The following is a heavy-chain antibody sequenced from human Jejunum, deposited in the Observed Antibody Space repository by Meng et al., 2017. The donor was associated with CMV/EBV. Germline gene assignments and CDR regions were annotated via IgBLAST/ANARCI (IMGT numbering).Heavy chain of an antibody. D-gene: IGHD2/OR15-2a*01. CDR1: SYA. Sequence: SYAITWERQDPGKGLEWKGRINHVLGKENYAKRLKGRVKIIADTSTDKSTSTAYMELSSLRSEDTAVYYCARVGTIFSYAMDVWGQGTTVTVSS. V-gene: IGHV1-69*04. CDR2: INHVLGKE. J-gene: IGHJ6*02. CDR3: ARVGTIFSYAMDV.